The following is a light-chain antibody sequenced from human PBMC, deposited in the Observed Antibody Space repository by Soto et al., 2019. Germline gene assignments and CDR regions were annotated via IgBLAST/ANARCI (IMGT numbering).Light chain of an antibody. CDR2: NAY. CDR3: QQYNGYSTWT. J-gene: IGKJ1*01. V-gene: IGKV1-5*01. CDR1: QSISTY. Sequence: DIQMTQSPSTLSASVGDRDTITCRASQSISTYLAWYQQKPGKAPKVLIWNAYTLHRGVSSRFSGSGSGTEFTLTISSLQPDDFATYYCQQYNGYSTWTFGQGTKVEIK.